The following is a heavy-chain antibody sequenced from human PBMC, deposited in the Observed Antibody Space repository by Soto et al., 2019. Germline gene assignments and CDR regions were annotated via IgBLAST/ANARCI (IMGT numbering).Heavy chain of an antibody. CDR1: GGSMTGYF. CDR2: VYNNGNT. Sequence: QVKLQESGPGLVKPSETLSLTCTVSGGSMTGYFWTWIRQPAGKGLEWIGHVYNNGNTDYNPSLESRITMAVDTSKQQFSLKVKSVTSADTAMYYCARTHWVYGTEYWGQGTLVTVSS. V-gene: IGHV4-4*07. D-gene: IGHD2-8*01. J-gene: IGHJ4*02. CDR3: ARTHWVYGTEY.